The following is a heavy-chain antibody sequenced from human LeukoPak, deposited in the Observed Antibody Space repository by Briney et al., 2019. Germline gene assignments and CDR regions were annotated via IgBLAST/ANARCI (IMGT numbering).Heavy chain of an antibody. CDR3: AREGRLLGAFDV. Sequence: GGSLRLSCAVSGFTFSDHYMSWIRQAPGKGLEWLSYISSSGSTISYADSVKGRFTISRDNTKNSLYLQVSSLRAEDTAIYYCAREGRLLGAFDVWGQGTMVTVSS. J-gene: IGHJ3*01. CDR2: ISSSGSTI. V-gene: IGHV3-11*04. CDR1: GFTFSDHY.